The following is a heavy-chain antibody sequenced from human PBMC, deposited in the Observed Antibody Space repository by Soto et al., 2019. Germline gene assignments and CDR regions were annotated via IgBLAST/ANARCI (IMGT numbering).Heavy chain of an antibody. CDR3: ARAALVPEGLYYYYHGIDV. D-gene: IGHD2-2*01. Sequence: SETLSLTCTVSGGSINSGFYYWNWIRRHPGKGLEWIGYIYYSGSTYYNPSLKSRVTISVDTSNNQFSLRLSFVTAADTAVYYCARAALVPEGLYYYYHGIDVWGPGTTVTVSS. V-gene: IGHV4-31*03. J-gene: IGHJ6*02. CDR2: IYYSGST. CDR1: GGSINSGFYY.